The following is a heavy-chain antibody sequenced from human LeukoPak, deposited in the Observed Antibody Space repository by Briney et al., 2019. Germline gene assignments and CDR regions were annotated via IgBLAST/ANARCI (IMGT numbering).Heavy chain of an antibody. CDR3: ARLGLSTGGRCYGGFSCYYYYYMDV. CDR1: GGSFSGFY. V-gene: IGHV4-34*01. D-gene: IGHD2-15*01. Sequence: SETLSPTCDVNGGSFSGFYWSWVRQTPGKALEWIGEINHSGSTKYNPSLESRVTISIDTSKNQFSLNLTSVTAADTAVYYCARLGLSTGGRCYGGFSCYYYYYMDVWGRGTTVTVSS. CDR2: INHSGST. J-gene: IGHJ6*03.